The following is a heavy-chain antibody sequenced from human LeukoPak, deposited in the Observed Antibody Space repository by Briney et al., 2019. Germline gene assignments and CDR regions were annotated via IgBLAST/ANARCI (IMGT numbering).Heavy chain of an antibody. D-gene: IGHD3-16*01. CDR1: GYTFTNYY. V-gene: IGHV1-2*02. CDR3: ARGLSLGV. CDR2: INPNSGGT. Sequence: ASVKVSCKASGYTFTNYYMHWVRQAPGQGLEWVGWINPNSGGTRYAQKFQGRVTMTRDTSISTAYMELSSLRSDDTAVYYCARGLSLGVWGQGTTVTVSS. J-gene: IGHJ6*02.